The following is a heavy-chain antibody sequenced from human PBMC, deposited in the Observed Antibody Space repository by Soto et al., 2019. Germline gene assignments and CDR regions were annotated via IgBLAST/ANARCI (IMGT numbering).Heavy chain of an antibody. CDR3: ARRVGNSGWFDY. D-gene: IGHD6-19*01. CDR2: IYYSGST. CDR1: GGSISSYY. Sequence: PSETLSLTCTVSGGSISSYYWSWIRQPPGKGLEWIGNIYYSGSTNYNPSLKSRVTISADTSKNQCSLRLSSVTAADTAVYYCARRVGNSGWFDYWGQGKMVTVSS. V-gene: IGHV4-59*08. J-gene: IGHJ5*01.